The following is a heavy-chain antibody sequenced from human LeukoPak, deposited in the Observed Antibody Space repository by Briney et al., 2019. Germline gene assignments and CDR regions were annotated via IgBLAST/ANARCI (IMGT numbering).Heavy chain of an antibody. Sequence: GRSLRLSCAASGFTFSSYAMHWVRQAPGKGLEWVAVISYDGSNKYYADSVKGRFTISRDNAKNSLYLQMNSLRAEDTAVYYCARAFGVVIIGNYYYMDVWGKGTTVTVSS. CDR2: ISYDGSNK. CDR3: ARAFGVVIIGNYYYMDV. D-gene: IGHD3-3*01. J-gene: IGHJ6*03. CDR1: GFTFSSYA. V-gene: IGHV3-30*04.